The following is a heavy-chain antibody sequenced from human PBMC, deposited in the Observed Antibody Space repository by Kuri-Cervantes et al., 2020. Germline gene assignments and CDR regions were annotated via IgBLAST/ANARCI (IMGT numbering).Heavy chain of an antibody. J-gene: IGHJ6*02. CDR1: GYTFTSYG. D-gene: IGHD2-21*02. V-gene: IGHV1-18*01. Sequence: GGSLRLSCKASGYTFTSYGISWVRQAPGQGLEWMGWISAYNGNTNYAQKLQGRVTMTTDTSTSTAYMELRSLRSDDTAVYYCARALGDLYYYYGMDVWGQGTTVTVSS. CDR2: ISAYNGNT. CDR3: ARALGDLYYYYGMDV.